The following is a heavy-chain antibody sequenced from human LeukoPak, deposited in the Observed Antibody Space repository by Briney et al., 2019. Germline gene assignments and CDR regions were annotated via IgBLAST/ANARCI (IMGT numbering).Heavy chain of an antibody. V-gene: IGHV1-18*01. D-gene: IGHD5-24*01. CDR1: GYTFTSYG. J-gene: IGHJ4*02. CDR2: ISAYNGNT. CDR3: ARVNGYKGAVLDY. Sequence: GASVKVSCKASGYTFTSYGISWVRQAPGQGLEWMGWISAYNGNTNYAQKLQGRVTMTTDTSTSTACMELRSLRSDDTAVYYCARVNGYKGAVLDYWGQGTLVTVSS.